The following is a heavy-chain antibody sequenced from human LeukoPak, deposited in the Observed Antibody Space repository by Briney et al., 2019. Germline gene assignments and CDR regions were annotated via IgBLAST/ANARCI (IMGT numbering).Heavy chain of an antibody. CDR2: ITSKTDGGTT. CDR1: GFTFSNAW. V-gene: IGHV3-15*01. J-gene: IGHJ4*02. Sequence: GGSLRLSCAASGFTFSNAWMSWVRQAPGQGLEWVGRITSKTDGGTTDYAAPVKGRFTISRDDSKNTLYLQMNSLTTEDTAVYYCTTYQLVLDYWGQGTLVTVSS. D-gene: IGHD6-13*01. CDR3: TTYQLVLDY.